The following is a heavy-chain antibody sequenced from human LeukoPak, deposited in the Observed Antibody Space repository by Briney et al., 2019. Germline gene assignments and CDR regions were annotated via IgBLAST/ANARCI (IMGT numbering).Heavy chain of an antibody. D-gene: IGHD2-2*02. CDR3: TRLPLGWDCSRTSCYKADHYYYYMDV. CDR1: GFTFSGSA. V-gene: IGHV3-73*01. CDR2: IRSKANSYAT. J-gene: IGHJ6*03. Sequence: GGSLKLSCAASGFTFSGSAMHWVRQASGKGLEWVGRIRSKANSYATAYAASVKGRFTISRDDSKNTAYLQMNSLKTEDTAVYYCTRLPLGWDCSRTSCYKADHYYYYMDVWGKGTTVTVSS.